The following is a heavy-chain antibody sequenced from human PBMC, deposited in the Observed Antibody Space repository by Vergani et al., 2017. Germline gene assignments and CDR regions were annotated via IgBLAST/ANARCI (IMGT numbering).Heavy chain of an antibody. J-gene: IGHJ5*01. V-gene: IGHV4-38-2*02. CDR1: GQSINSGYF. CDR3: ARRGRMGILTGRFAHRGFDV. CDR2: SFDGGSPF. D-gene: IGHD3-9*01. Sequence: QVHLQESGPGLVKTSETLSLTCNVSGQSINSGYFWGWVRQPPGKGLEWIGTSFDGGSPFYYNPSLQSRAVISVDTSKNQFSLQLTSVTAADTAFYFCARRGRMGILTGRFAHRGFDVWGRGILVTVSS.